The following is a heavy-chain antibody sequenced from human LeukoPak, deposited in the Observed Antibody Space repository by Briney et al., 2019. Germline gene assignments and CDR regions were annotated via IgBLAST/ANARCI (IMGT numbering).Heavy chain of an antibody. Sequence: PGGSLRLSCAASGFTFSSYEMNWVRQAPGKGLEWVSHISRSGSTMYYGDSVKGRFTIPRDNAKNSLYLQMNSLRAEDTAVYYCARTVAGLPLDAFDIWGQGTMVTVSS. D-gene: IGHD6-19*01. J-gene: IGHJ3*02. CDR1: GFTFSSYE. CDR2: ISRSGSTM. V-gene: IGHV3-48*03. CDR3: ARTVAGLPLDAFDI.